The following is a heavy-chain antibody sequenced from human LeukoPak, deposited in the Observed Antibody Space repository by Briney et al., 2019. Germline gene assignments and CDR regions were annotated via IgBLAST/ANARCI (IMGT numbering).Heavy chain of an antibody. J-gene: IGHJ5*02. Sequence: PSETLSLTCTVSGGSISSYYWSWIRQPPGKGLEWIGYIYYSGSTNYNPSLKSRVTISVDTSKNQFSLKLSSVTAADTAVYYCARDRMGYDSSGYYWSGWFDPCGQGTLVTVSS. CDR3: ARDRMGYDSSGYYWSGWFDP. D-gene: IGHD3-22*01. CDR1: GGSISSYY. V-gene: IGHV4-59*01. CDR2: IYYSGST.